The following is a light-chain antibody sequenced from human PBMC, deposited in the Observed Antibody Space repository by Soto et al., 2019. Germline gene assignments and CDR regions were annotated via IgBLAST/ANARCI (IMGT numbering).Light chain of an antibody. V-gene: IGKV3-20*01. J-gene: IGKJ3*01. CDR1: HNVSSSY. CDR2: GSY. CDR3: QQYGSSPLFT. Sequence: EFVLTQSPGTLSMSPGERATLSCRASHNVSSSYLAWYQQKLGQAPRLLIYGSYIRATDIPDRFRGSGSGTDFTLTISRLEPEDFAVYYCQQYGSSPLFTFGPGTKVDFK.